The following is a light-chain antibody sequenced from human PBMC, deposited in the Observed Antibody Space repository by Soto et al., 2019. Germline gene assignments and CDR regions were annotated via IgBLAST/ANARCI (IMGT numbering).Light chain of an antibody. CDR3: LQYHNLWA. CDR1: QNIYYN. J-gene: IGKJ1*01. Sequence: ILMTQSPATVSVSPGESATLSCRASQNIYYNVAWYQQRPGQAPRLLIYRASTRAPGDPARFSGSGSGTEFTLTISSLQPEDFTVYSCLQYHNLWAFGQGTKV. CDR2: RAS. V-gene: IGKV3-15*01.